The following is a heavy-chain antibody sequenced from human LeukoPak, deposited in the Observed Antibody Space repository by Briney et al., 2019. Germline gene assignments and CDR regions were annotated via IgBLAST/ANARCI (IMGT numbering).Heavy chain of an antibody. Sequence: GGPLRLSCAASGCTFSSYGMHWVRQAPGKGLEWVAFIRYDGSNKYYADSVKRRFTISRDNSKNTLYLQMNSLRVEDTAVYYCAKDSVRFRVGSNYDYWGQGTLVTVSS. CDR2: IRYDGSNK. D-gene: IGHD4-11*01. CDR1: GCTFSSYG. CDR3: AKDSVRFRVGSNYDY. J-gene: IGHJ4*02. V-gene: IGHV3-30*02.